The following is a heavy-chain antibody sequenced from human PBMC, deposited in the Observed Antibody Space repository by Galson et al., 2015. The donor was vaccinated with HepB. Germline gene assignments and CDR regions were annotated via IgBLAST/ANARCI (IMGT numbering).Heavy chain of an antibody. V-gene: IGHV3-49*03. Sequence: SLRLSCAASGFTFGDYAMSWFRQAPGKGLEWVGFIRSKAYGGTTEYAASVKGRFTISRDNSKNTLYLQMNSLRAEDTAVYYCATTLKQQLVHWGQGTLVTVSS. CDR3: ATTLKQQLVH. CDR2: IRSKAYGGTT. CDR1: GFTFGDYA. D-gene: IGHD6-13*01. J-gene: IGHJ4*02.